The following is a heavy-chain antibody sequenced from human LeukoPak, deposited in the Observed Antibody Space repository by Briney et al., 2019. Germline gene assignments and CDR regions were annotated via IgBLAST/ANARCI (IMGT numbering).Heavy chain of an antibody. D-gene: IGHD3-10*01. J-gene: IGHJ4*02. CDR2: ISGSGGST. CDR3: AKLGFFYLDYFDY. V-gene: IGHV3-23*01. CDR1: GFTFSSYA. Sequence: GGSLRLSCAASGFTFSSYAMSWVRQAPGKGLEWVSAISGSGGSTYYADSVKGRFTISRDNSKNTLYLRMNSLRAEDTAVYYCAKLGFFYLDYFDYWGQGTLVTVSS.